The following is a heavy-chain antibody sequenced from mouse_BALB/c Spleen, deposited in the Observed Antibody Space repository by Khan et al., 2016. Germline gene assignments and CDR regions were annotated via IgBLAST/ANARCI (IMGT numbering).Heavy chain of an antibody. J-gene: IGHJ3*01. CDR2: ILPGTDST. CDR1: GYTFSRYW. Sequence: QVQLQQSGAELLTPGASVKISCKASGYTFSRYWIEWIKERPGHGLEWIGEILPGTDSTNYNDKFKGKAAFTAESSSSTAYIQLNSLTSEDSAVYYCARGASWGQGTLVTVSA. CDR3: ARGAS. V-gene: IGHV1-9*01.